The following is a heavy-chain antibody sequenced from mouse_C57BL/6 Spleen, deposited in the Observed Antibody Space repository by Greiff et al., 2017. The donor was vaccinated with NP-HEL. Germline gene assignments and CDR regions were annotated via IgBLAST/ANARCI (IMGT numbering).Heavy chain of an antibody. CDR2: INPNNGGT. Sequence: VQLQQSGPELVKPGASVKIPCKASGYTFTDYNMDWVKQSHGKSLEWIGDINPNNGGTIYNQKFKGKATLTVDKSSSTAYMELRSLTSEDTAVYYCARGASTVGDFDVWGTGTTVTVSS. D-gene: IGHD1-1*01. V-gene: IGHV1-18*01. J-gene: IGHJ1*03. CDR3: ARGASTVGDFDV. CDR1: GYTFTDYN.